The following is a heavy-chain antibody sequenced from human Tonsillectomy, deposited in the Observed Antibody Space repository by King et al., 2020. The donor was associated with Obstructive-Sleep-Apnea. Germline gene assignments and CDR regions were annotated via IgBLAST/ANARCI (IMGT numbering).Heavy chain of an antibody. V-gene: IGHV3-30*04. J-gene: IGHJ4*02. CDR2: ISYDGSNK. D-gene: IGHD3-22*01. Sequence: VQLVESGGGVVQPGRSLRLCCAASGFTFSSYAMHWVRQAPGKGLEWVAVISYDGSNKYYADSVKGRFTISRDNSKNTLYLQMNSLRAEDTAVYYCAREYDSSGYRGGPFDYWGQGTLVTVSS. CDR1: GFTFSSYA. CDR3: AREYDSSGYRGGPFDY.